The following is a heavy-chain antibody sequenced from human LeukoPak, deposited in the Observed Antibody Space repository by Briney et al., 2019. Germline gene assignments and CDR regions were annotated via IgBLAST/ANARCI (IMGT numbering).Heavy chain of an antibody. CDR3: AKNQLYLDY. J-gene: IGHJ4*02. CDR2: ISGSGGST. CDR1: GFTFSSYG. Sequence: PGGSLRLSCAASGFTFSSYGMSWVRQAPGKGLEWVSAISGSGGSTYYADSVKGRFTTSRDNSKNTLYLQMNSLRAEDTAVYYRAKNQLYLDYWGQGTLATVSS. D-gene: IGHD2-2*01. V-gene: IGHV3-23*01.